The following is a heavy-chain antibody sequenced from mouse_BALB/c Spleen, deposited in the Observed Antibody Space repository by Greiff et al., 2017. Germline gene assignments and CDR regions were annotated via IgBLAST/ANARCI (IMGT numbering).Heavy chain of an antibody. CDR2: ISSGGSYT. CDR3: ARRPYRYDVGDYYAMDY. Sequence: EVQLVESGGGLVKPGGSLKLSCAASGFTFSSYAMSWVRQSPEKRLEWVAEISSGGSYTYYPDTVTGRFTISRDNAKNTLYLETSSLRSEDTAMYYCARRPYRYDVGDYYAMDYWGQGTSVTVSS. CDR1: GFTFSSYA. V-gene: IGHV5-9-4*01. J-gene: IGHJ4*01. D-gene: IGHD2-14*01.